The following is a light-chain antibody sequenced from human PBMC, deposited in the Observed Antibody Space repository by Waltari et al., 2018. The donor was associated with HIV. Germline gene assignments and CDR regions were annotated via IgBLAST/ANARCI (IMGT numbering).Light chain of an antibody. J-gene: IGKJ1*01. Sequence: EIVMTPSPATLSVSPEERATLSCRASQSGSSNLAWYQQNPGQAPRLLIYGASTRATGIPARFSGSGSGTEFTLTISSLQSEDFAVYYCQQYNNWPPWTFGQGTKVEIK. CDR2: GAS. CDR1: QSGSSN. V-gene: IGKV3-15*01. CDR3: QQYNNWPPWT.